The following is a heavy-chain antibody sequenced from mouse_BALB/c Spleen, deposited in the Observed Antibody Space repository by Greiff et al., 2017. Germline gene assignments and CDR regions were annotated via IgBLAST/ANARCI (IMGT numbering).Heavy chain of an antibody. V-gene: IGHV5-6-3*01. CDR1: GFTFSSYG. J-gene: IGHJ2*01. CDR3: ARDAYYFDY. Sequence: DVKLVESGGGLVQPGGSLKLSCAASGFTFSSYGMSWVRQTPDKRLELVATINSNGGSTYYPDSVKGRFTISRDNAKNTLYLQMSSLKSEDTAMYYCARDAYYFDYWGQGTTLTVSS. CDR2: INSNGGST.